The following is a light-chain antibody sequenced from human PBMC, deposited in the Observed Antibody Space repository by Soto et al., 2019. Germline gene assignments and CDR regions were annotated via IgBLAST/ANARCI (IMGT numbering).Light chain of an antibody. CDR2: DAS. Sequence: DIQITQSPSTLSASVGDRVAIACRASQSISSWLAWYQQRPGKAPNLLIYDASSLESGVPSTFSGSGYGTEFTLTISSLQPDDFATYYCHQYDSYPYTFGQGTKLEIK. V-gene: IGKV1-5*01. J-gene: IGKJ2*01. CDR1: QSISSW. CDR3: HQYDSYPYT.